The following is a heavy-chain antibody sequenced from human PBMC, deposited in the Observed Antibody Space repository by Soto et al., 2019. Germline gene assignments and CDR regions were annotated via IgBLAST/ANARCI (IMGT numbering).Heavy chain of an antibody. CDR3: ASHYGDYASWFDP. CDR2: INPNSGGT. V-gene: IGHV1-2*02. D-gene: IGHD4-17*01. CDR1: GHSFTNYY. J-gene: IGHJ5*02. Sequence: ASVKVSCKASGHSFTNYYLHWVRQAPGQGLEWMGWINPNSGGTKYAQKFQGRVTMTRDTSINTVYMELSSLRSDDTAVYFCASHYGDYASWFDPWGQGTLVTVSS.